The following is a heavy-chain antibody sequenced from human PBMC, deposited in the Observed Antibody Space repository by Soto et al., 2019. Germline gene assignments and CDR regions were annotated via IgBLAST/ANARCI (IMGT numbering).Heavy chain of an antibody. Sequence: GESLKISCKASGYTFTNYWIGWVRQMPGKGLECMGIIYPGDADTRYSPSFQGQVTISADKSISTAFLHWTSLKASDTAMYYCAGGYTTGLDAFDIWGQGTMVTVSS. CDR3: AGGYTTGLDAFDI. J-gene: IGHJ3*02. CDR1: GYTFTNYW. V-gene: IGHV5-51*01. D-gene: IGHD1-1*01. CDR2: IYPGDADT.